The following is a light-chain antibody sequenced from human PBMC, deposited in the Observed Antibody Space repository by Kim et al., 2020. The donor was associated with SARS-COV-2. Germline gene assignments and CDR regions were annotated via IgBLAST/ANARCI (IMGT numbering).Light chain of an antibody. CDR2: AAS. Sequence: ASVGDRVTSTCRASQGISNYLAWYQQKPEKDPKHLIYAASTLQSGVPSRFSGSGSGTDFTLTISSLQPEDIATYNCQKYNSAPWTFGQGTKVEIK. CDR1: QGISNY. J-gene: IGKJ1*01. V-gene: IGKV1-27*01. CDR3: QKYNSAPWT.